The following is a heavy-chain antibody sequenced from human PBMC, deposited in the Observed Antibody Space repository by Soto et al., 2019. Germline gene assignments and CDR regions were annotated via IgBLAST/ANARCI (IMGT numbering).Heavy chain of an antibody. V-gene: IGHV4-59*01. D-gene: IGHD2-15*01. CDR3: ASARKSYCSGGSCYSRINWFDP. CDR1: GGSISSYY. CDR2: IYYSGST. Sequence: SETLSLTCTVSGGSISSYYWSWIRQPPGKGLEWIGYIYYSGSTNYNPSLKSRVTISVDTSKNQFSLKLSSVTAADTAVYYCASARKSYCSGGSCYSRINWFDPWGQGTLVTVSS. J-gene: IGHJ5*02.